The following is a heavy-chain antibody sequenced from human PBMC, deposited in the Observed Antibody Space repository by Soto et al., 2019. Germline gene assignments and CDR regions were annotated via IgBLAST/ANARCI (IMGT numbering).Heavy chain of an antibody. CDR2: GSGGST. J-gene: IGHJ4*02. CDR1: GFTFSSYA. CDR3: AKRAAGTSFDY. D-gene: IGHD6-13*01. V-gene: IGHV3-23*01. Sequence: GGSLRLSCAASGFTFSSYAMSWVRQAPGKGLEWVSSGSGGSTYYADSVRGRFTISRDNSKNTLYLQKNSLRAEDTAVYYCAKRAAGTSFDYWGQGTLVTVSS.